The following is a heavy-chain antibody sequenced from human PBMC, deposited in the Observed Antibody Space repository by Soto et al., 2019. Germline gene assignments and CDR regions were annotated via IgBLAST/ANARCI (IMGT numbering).Heavy chain of an antibody. D-gene: IGHD1-26*01. CDR3: ARGGSGSYYGDLNS. J-gene: IGHJ5*02. CDR1: GFTFSSHA. CDR2: ISYDGSNQ. Sequence: QVQLVESGGGVVQPGRSLRLSCAASGFTFSSHAMHWVRQAPGKGLEWVTLISYDGSNQYYADSVRGRFTISRDNSKNTLFLQKNSLGPEDTALYYCARGGSGSYYGDLNSWGQGTLVTVSS. V-gene: IGHV3-30-3*01.